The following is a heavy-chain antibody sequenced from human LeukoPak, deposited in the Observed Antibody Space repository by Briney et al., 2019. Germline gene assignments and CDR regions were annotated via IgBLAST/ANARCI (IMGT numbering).Heavy chain of an antibody. CDR3: AKPSNYGVRGVHFDY. CDR2: ISYNGSNK. J-gene: IGHJ4*02. CDR1: AFTFSSYD. D-gene: IGHD4-17*01. Sequence: GGSLRLSCTGSAFTFSSYDMHWVRQAPGKGLEWVAIISYNGSNKYYADSVKGRFTISRDNSKNTLYLEMNSLRAEDTAVYYCAKPSNYGVRGVHFDYWGQGTLVTVPS. V-gene: IGHV3-30*18.